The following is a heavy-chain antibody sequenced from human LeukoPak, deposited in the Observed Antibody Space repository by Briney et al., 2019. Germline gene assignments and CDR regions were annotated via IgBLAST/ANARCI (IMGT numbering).Heavy chain of an antibody. Sequence: ASVKVSCKVSGYTLTELSMHWVRQAPGKGLEWMGGFDPEDGETIYAQKFQGRVTMTEDTSTDTAYMELSSLRSEDTAVYYCATGLRDSSSWYVDWFDPWGQGTLVTVSS. J-gene: IGHJ5*02. V-gene: IGHV1-24*01. CDR2: FDPEDGET. D-gene: IGHD6-13*01. CDR3: ATGLRDSSSWYVDWFDP. CDR1: GYTLTELS.